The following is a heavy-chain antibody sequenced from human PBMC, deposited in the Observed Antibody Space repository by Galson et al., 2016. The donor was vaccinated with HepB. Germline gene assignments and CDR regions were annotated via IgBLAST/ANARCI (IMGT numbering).Heavy chain of an antibody. J-gene: IGHJ3*01. CDR2: MFSQGNRE. CDR1: GFTFSTYV. V-gene: IGHV3-30*18. CDR3: AKESDAFDL. Sequence: SLRLSCAASGFTFSTYVMHWVRQAPGKGLEWVACMFSQGNREFYADSVKGRFTVSRDNSKNILYLQMNGLRAEDTSVYYCAKESDAFDLWGQGTMVIVSS.